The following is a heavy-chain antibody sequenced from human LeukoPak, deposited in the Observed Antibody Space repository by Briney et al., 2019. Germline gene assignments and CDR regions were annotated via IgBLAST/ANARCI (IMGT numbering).Heavy chain of an antibody. CDR3: ARDLGLRYDGNSDAFDI. D-gene: IGHD4-23*01. Sequence: SQTLSLTCTVSGGSISSGSYYWSWIRQPPGKGLEWIGCIYYSGSTIYNPSLKSRVTISVEKSKNQFSLKLSSVTAADTAVYYCARDLGLRYDGNSDAFDIWGQGTMVTVSS. V-gene: IGHV4-61*01. CDR1: GGSISSGSYY. CDR2: IYYSGST. J-gene: IGHJ3*02.